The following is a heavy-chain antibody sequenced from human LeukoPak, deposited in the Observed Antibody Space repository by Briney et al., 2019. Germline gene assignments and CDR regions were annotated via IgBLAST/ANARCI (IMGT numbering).Heavy chain of an antibody. Sequence: SETLSLTCTVSGGSISSYYWSWIRQPPGKGLEWIGYTYYSGSTNYNPSLKSRVTISVDTSKNQFSLKLSSVTAADTAVYYCARAHSGGYPFDYWGQGTLVTVSS. D-gene: IGHD1-26*01. CDR1: GGSISSYY. CDR3: ARAHSGGYPFDY. J-gene: IGHJ4*02. CDR2: TYYSGST. V-gene: IGHV4-59*01.